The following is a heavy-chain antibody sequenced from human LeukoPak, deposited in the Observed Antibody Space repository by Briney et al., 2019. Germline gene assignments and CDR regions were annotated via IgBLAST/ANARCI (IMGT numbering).Heavy chain of an antibody. J-gene: IGHJ5*02. Sequence: AAVKVSCKASGYTFTSYGISWVRQAPGQGLEWMGWISAYNGNTNYAQKLQGRVTMTTDTSTSTAYMELRSLRSDDTAVYYCARVSRSSWYPSGWFDPWGQGTLVTVPS. V-gene: IGHV1-18*01. D-gene: IGHD6-13*01. CDR2: ISAYNGNT. CDR1: GYTFTSYG. CDR3: ARVSRSSWYPSGWFDP.